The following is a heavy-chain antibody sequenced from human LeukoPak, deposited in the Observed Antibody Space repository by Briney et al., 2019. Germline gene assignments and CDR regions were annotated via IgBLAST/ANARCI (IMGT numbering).Heavy chain of an antibody. CDR1: GGTFSSYA. Sequence: LVKVPCKASGGTFSSYAISWVRQAPGQGLEWMGGIIPIFGTANYAQKFQGRVTITADESTSTAYMELSSLRSEDTAVYYCARRPRLSDAFDIWGQGTMVTVSS. J-gene: IGHJ3*02. CDR3: ARRPRLSDAFDI. V-gene: IGHV1-69*13. CDR2: IIPIFGTA. D-gene: IGHD4/OR15-4a*01.